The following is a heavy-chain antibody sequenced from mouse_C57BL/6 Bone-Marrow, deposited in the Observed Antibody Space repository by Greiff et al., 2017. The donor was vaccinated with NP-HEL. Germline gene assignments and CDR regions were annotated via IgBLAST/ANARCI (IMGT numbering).Heavy chain of an antibody. J-gene: IGHJ2*01. Sequence: EVMLVESGGGLVKPGGSLKLSCAASGFTFSSYAMSWVRQTPEKRLEWVATISDGGSYTYYPANVKGRFTISRDHAKNNLYLQMSPLKSEDTAMYYCARAPPYYYGSSLYYFDYWGQGTTLTVSS. CDR3: ARAPPYYYGSSLYYFDY. D-gene: IGHD1-1*01. V-gene: IGHV5-4*03. CDR1: GFTFSSYA. CDR2: ISDGGSYT.